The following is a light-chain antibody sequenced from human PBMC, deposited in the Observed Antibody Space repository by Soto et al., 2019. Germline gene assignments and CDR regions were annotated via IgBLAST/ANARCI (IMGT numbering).Light chain of an antibody. CDR3: RQRNNWPLT. V-gene: IGKV3-11*01. J-gene: IGKJ4*01. Sequence: TVLTQSPATLSLSPGERATLSCKASQSIGNSLGWFQQKPGQAPRLLIDDAFNRATGIPARFTGSGSGSDFTLTISSLEPEDFGVYYCRQRNNWPLTFGGGTKVDI. CDR2: DAF. CDR1: QSIGNS.